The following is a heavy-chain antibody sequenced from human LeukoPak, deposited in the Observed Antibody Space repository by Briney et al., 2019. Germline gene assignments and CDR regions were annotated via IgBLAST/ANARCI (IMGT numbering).Heavy chain of an antibody. Sequence: GGSLRLSCAASGFTFSSYEMNWVRQAPGKGLEWVSYISSSGSTIYYADSVKGRFTISRDNAKNSLYLQMNSLRAEDTAVYYCARGAPRGSQGWFDPWGQGTLVTVSS. CDR1: GFTFSSYE. CDR2: ISSSGSTI. CDR3: ARGAPRGSQGWFDP. J-gene: IGHJ5*02. D-gene: IGHD1-26*01. V-gene: IGHV3-48*03.